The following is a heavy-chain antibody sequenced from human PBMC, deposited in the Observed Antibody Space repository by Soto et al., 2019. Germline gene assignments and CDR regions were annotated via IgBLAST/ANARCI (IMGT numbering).Heavy chain of an antibody. Sequence: EVQLLESGGGLVQPGGSLRLSCAASGFTFSSYAMSWVRQAPGKGLEWVSAISGSGGSTYYADSVKGRFTISRDNSKNTLYLQMHSLRAEDTAVYYCSKVLPSSSTSCSFDYWGQGSLDTVSS. V-gene: IGHV3-23*01. J-gene: IGHJ4*02. CDR1: GFTFSSYA. CDR2: ISGSGGST. D-gene: IGHD2-2*01. CDR3: SKVLPSSSTSCSFDY.